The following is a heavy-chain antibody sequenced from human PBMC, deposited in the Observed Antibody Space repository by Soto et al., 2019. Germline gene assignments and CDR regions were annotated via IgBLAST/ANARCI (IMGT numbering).Heavy chain of an antibody. CDR3: AKREGNTFGLFH. J-gene: IGHJ4*02. CDR1: GFTFSAYW. CDR2: IKTDGSST. D-gene: IGHD5-18*01. V-gene: IGHV3-74*01. Sequence: GGSLRLSCAASGFTFSAYWIHWVRQAPEKGLEWVSRIKTDGSSTDYADSVKGRFTISRDNAKNILYLQMDSLRVEDTAVYYCAKREGNTFGLFHWGQGTLVTVS.